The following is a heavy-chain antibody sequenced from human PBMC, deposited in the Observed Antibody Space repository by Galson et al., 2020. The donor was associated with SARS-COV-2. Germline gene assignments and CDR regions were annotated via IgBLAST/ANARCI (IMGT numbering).Heavy chain of an antibody. Sequence: GGSLRLSCAASGFTFSNYWLHWVRQVPGKGLMWVSRINSDGTITKYADSVKGQFTISRDNAQNTLYLQMNSLGAVDTAVYYCARGAWGTFRPYYFDHWGQGALVTVSS. CDR2: INSDGTIT. CDR3: ARGAWGTFRPYYFDH. CDR1: GFTFSNYW. D-gene: IGHD3-16*02. J-gene: IGHJ4*02. V-gene: IGHV3-74*01.